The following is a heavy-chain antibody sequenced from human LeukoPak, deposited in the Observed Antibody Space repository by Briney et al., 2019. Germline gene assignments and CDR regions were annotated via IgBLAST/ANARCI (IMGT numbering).Heavy chain of an antibody. V-gene: IGHV4-61*09. CDR3: ARDPGRFGELSYYFDY. Sequence: SETLSLTCTVSGASMSSGSYCWSWIRQPAGKGLEWIGHIHTSGSTNYNPSLKSRVTISVDTSKNQLSLKLSSVTAADTAVYYCARDPGRFGELSYYFDYWGQGTLVTVSS. CDR2: IHTSGST. CDR1: GASMSSGSYC. D-gene: IGHD3-10*01. J-gene: IGHJ4*02.